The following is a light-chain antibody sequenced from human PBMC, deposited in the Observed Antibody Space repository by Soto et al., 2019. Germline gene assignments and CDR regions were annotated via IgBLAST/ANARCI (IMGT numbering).Light chain of an antibody. J-gene: IGLJ1*01. CDR3: CSYAGSSTYV. CDR1: SSYVGSYNL. CDR2: EVS. V-gene: IGLV2-23*02. Sequence: QSVLAQPASGSWAPWQALTISCTGKSSYVGSYNLVSWYQQHPGKAPKLMIYEVSKRPSGVSNRFSGSKSGNTASLTISGLQAEDEADYYCCSYAGSSTYVFGTGTKVTVL.